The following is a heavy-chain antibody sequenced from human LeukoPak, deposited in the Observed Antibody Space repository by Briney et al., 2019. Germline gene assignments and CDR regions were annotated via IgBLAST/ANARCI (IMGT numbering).Heavy chain of an antibody. D-gene: IGHD6-13*01. V-gene: IGHV3-23*01. Sequence: GGTLRLSCAASGFTFSSYAMSWVRQAQGKGMEWVSAISGSGGSTYYADSVKGRFTISRDNTKKKLYLQMNSLRAEDTAVYYCAKAVAAADYFDYWGQGTLVTVSS. CDR2: ISGSGGST. CDR3: AKAVAAADYFDY. J-gene: IGHJ4*02. CDR1: GFTFSSYA.